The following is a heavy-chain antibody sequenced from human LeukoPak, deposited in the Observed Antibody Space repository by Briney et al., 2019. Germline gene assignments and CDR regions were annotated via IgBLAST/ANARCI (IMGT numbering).Heavy chain of an antibody. CDR3: ARDGFLNWFDP. V-gene: IGHV4-61*02. CDR2: IYTSGST. J-gene: IGHJ5*02. D-gene: IGHD3-3*01. CDR1: GGSISSGSYY. Sequence: KPSETLSLTCTVSGGSISSGSYYWSWIRQPAGKGLEWIGRIYTSGSTNYNPSLKSRVTISVDTSKNQFSLKLSSVTAADTAVYYCARDGFLNWFDPWGQGTLVTVSS.